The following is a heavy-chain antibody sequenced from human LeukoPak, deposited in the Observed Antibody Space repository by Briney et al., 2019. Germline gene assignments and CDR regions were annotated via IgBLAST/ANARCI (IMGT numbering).Heavy chain of an antibody. V-gene: IGHV4-39*01. CDR2: VSYARST. Sequence: SETLSLTCTVSGVSISSSSYFWGWIRQPPGKGLEWIVSVSYARSTCYSPSLKSRVHISIDNSKRQFPLKLRSVTVADTAVFYCVRHVCVRGSCPDNFDYWGQGILVTVSS. D-gene: IGHD2-15*01. CDR1: GVSISSSSYF. J-gene: IGHJ4*02. CDR3: VRHVCVRGSCPDNFDY.